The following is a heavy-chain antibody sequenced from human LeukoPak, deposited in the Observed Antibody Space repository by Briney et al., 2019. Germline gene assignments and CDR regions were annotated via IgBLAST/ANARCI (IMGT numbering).Heavy chain of an antibody. CDR3: ARDRVGQQLVGRNYYYYYLDV. J-gene: IGHJ6*03. V-gene: IGHV4-59*01. CDR2: IYYSGST. CDR1: GVYISSYS. D-gene: IGHD6-13*01. Sequence: NPSETLSLTCTVSGVYISSYSWSWIRHPPGKGLERIGYIYYSGSTNYNPSLKSRVTISVDTSKNQFSLKLRSVTAADTAVYYCARDRVGQQLVGRNYYYYYLDVWGKGTTVTISS.